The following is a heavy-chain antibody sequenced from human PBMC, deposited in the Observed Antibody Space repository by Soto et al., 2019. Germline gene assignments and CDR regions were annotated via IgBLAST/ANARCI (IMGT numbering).Heavy chain of an antibody. D-gene: IGHD3-22*01. Sequence: PGGSLRLSCAASGCTFSSYSMNCVRQAPEKGLEWVSYISSSSSTIYYADSGKGRFTISRDNAKDSMCLQMSCLSAEYTAVYYCGADGCGYCNNDVFDLWSQGTLVTVS. J-gene: IGHJ3*01. CDR2: ISSSSSTI. CDR1: GCTFSSYS. CDR3: GADGCGYCNNDVFDL. V-gene: IGHV3-48*01.